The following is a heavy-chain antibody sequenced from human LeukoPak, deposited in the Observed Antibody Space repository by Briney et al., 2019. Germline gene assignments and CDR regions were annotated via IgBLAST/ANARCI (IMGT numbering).Heavy chain of an antibody. V-gene: IGHV3-9*01. Sequence: GGSLRLSCAASGFTFDDYTMHWVRQAPGKGLEWVSGISWNSGSIGYADSVKGRFTISRDNAKNSLYLQMNSLRAEDTAVYYCSRDFVGAEDYWGQGTLVTVSS. D-gene: IGHD3-16*01. CDR3: SRDFVGAEDY. J-gene: IGHJ4*02. CDR1: GFTFDDYT. CDR2: ISWNSGSI.